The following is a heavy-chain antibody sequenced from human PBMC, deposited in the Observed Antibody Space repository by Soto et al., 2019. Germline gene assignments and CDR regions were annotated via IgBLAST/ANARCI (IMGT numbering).Heavy chain of an antibody. CDR1: GYTFTSYA. CDR2: INAGNGNT. Sequence: ASVKVSCKASGYTFTSYAMHWVRQAPGQRLEWMGWINAGNGNTKYSQKFQGRVTITRDTSASTAYMELSSLRSEDTAVYYCARSYPGVTIFGVVITFPPNFDYWGQGTLVTVSS. J-gene: IGHJ4*02. CDR3: ARSYPGVTIFGVVITFPPNFDY. V-gene: IGHV1-3*01. D-gene: IGHD3-3*01.